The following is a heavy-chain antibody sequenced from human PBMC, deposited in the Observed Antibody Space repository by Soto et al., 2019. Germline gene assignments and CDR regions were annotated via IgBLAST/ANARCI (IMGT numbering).Heavy chain of an antibody. Sequence: QVQLQESGPGLVKPAGTLPLTCTVSGASISSTRWWSWVRQPPGKGLEGIGEIYHGGDTNLNPSLKSRVTISVYESKNQCSLRRSSETAADTSVYYCAATDIGWPTFEAHWGRGSLVTVSP. CDR1: GASISSTRW. J-gene: IGHJ4*02. V-gene: IGHV4-4*02. CDR3: AATDIGWPTFEAH. D-gene: IGHD6-19*01. CDR2: IYHGGDT.